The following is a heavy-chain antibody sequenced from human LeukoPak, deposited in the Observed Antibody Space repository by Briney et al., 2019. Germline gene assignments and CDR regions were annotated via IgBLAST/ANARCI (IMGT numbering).Heavy chain of an antibody. Sequence: GGSLRLSCAASGVTFSNAWMSWVRQAPGKGLEWVGRIKSKTDGGTTDCGAPVKGRFTISRDDSKNTLYLQMNSLKTEDTAVYYCTTIKVRGVFDYWGQGTLVTVSS. J-gene: IGHJ4*02. D-gene: IGHD3-10*01. V-gene: IGHV3-15*01. CDR2: IKSKTDGGTT. CDR1: GVTFSNAW. CDR3: TTIKVRGVFDY.